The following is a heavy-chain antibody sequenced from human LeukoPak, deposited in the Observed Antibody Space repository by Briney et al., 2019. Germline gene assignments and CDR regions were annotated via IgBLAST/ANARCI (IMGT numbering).Heavy chain of an antibody. Sequence: PGGSLRLSCAASGFTFSSYSMNWVRQAPGKGLEWVSSISSSSSYIYYADSVKGRFTISRDNAKNSLYLQMNSLRAEDTAVYYCARGCSSGTCYYWGTYYFDSWGQGALVTVSS. V-gene: IGHV3-21*01. CDR3: ARGCSSGTCYYWGTYYFDS. D-gene: IGHD2-15*01. CDR1: GFTFSSYS. CDR2: ISSSSSYI. J-gene: IGHJ4*02.